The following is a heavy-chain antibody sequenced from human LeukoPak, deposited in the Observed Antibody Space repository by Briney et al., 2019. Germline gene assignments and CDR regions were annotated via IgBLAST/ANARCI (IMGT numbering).Heavy chain of an antibody. CDR3: ARDFPYYYDSSGYSLY. CDR1: GYTFTSYG. CDR2: ISAYNGNT. V-gene: IGHV1-18*01. Sequence: ASVKVSCKASGYTFTSYGISWVRQAPGQGLEWMGWISAYNGNTNYAQKLQGRVTMTTDTSTSTAYMELRSLRSDDTAVYYCARDFPYYYDSSGYSLYWGQGTLVTVSS. D-gene: IGHD3-22*01. J-gene: IGHJ4*02.